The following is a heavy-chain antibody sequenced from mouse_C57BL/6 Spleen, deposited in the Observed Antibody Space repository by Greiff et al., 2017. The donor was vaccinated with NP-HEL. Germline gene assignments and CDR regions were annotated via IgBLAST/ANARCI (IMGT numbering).Heavy chain of an antibody. CDR3: ARSVYYGFDY. Sequence: EVKVVESGPELVKPGASVKISCKASGYSFTGYYMNWVKQSPEKSLEWIGEINPSTGGTTYNQKFKAKATLTVDKSSSTAYMQLKSLTSEDSAVYYCARSVYYGFDYWGQGTTLTVSS. V-gene: IGHV1-42*01. D-gene: IGHD1-1*01. J-gene: IGHJ2*01. CDR2: INPSTGGT. CDR1: GYSFTGYY.